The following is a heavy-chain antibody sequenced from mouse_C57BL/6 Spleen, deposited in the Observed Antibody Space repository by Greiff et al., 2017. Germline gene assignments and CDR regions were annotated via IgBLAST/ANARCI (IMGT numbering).Heavy chain of an antibody. V-gene: IGHV5-4*01. Sequence: EVQLVESGGGLVKPGGSLKLSCAASGFTFSSYAMSWVRQTPEKRLEWVATISDGGSYTYYPDNVKGRFTISRDNAKNNLYLQMSHLKSEDTAMYYCARDGGLLPYWYFDVWGTGTTVTVSS. CDR3: ARDGGLLPYWYFDV. CDR2: ISDGGSYT. CDR1: GFTFSSYA. J-gene: IGHJ1*03. D-gene: IGHD2-3*01.